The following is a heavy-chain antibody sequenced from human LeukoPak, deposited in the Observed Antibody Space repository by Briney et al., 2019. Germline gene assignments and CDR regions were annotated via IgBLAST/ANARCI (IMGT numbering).Heavy chain of an antibody. CDR2: TYYRSKWYN. D-gene: IGHD6-19*01. J-gene: IGHJ4*02. V-gene: IGHV6-1*01. Sequence: PSQTLSLTRAISGDSVSSNSSAWNWIRQSPSRGLEWLGRTYYRSKWYNDYAVSVKSQITINLDTSKNQFSLQLNSVTPEDTAVYYCTRDEQWLVYFDCWGQGTLVTVSS. CDR3: TRDEQWLVYFDC. CDR1: GDSVSSNSSA.